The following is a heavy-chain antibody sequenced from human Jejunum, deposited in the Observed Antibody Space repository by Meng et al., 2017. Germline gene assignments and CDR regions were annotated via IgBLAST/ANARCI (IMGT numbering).Heavy chain of an antibody. V-gene: IGHV1-18*01. CDR2: MSAYHGNP. D-gene: IGHD2-15*01. J-gene: IGHJ5*02. CDR1: GYTFSSYG. CDR3: ASLYCRGGSCFHNWFDP. Sequence: VQLVQSGAEVREPGASVKVSCKASGYTFSSYGISWLRQAPGHGLEWMGWMSAYHGNPNYAQRFQDRVIMTTDTTTTTVYMELRSLRSDDTAIYYCASLYCRGGSCFHNWFDPWGQGTLVTVSS.